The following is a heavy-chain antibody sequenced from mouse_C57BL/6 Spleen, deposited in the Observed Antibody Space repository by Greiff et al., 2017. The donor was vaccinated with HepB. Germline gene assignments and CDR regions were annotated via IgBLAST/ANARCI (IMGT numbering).Heavy chain of an antibody. CDR1: GFTFSDYG. D-gene: IGHD2-2*01. V-gene: IGHV5-17*01. CDR2: ISSGSSTI. Sequence: EVKLMESGGGLVKPGGSLKLSCAASGFTFSDYGMHWVRQAPEKGLEWVAYISSGSSTIYYADTVKGRFTISRDNAKNTLFLQMTSLRSEDTAMYYCARRVRGDYFDYWGQGTTLTVSS. J-gene: IGHJ2*01. CDR3: ARRVRGDYFDY.